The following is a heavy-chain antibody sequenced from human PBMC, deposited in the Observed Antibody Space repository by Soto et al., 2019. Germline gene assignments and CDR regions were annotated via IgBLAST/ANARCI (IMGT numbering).Heavy chain of an antibody. CDR1: GNSFTDYK. Sequence: ASVKVCCKTSGNSFTDYKLHWVRQAPGQGLEWMGWVDPNGGGSNSAQKFQGSVTMTWDTSITTAYLDLTRLTTNDTATYFCATWVDYGDFEGFDFWGQGTLVTVSS. D-gene: IGHD4-17*01. CDR3: ATWVDYGDFEGFDF. J-gene: IGHJ4*02. V-gene: IGHV1-2*04. CDR2: VDPNGGGS.